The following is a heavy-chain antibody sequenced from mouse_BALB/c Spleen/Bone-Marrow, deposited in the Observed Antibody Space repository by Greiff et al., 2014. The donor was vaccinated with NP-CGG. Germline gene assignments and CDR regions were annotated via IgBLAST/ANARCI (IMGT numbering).Heavy chain of an antibody. V-gene: IGHV14-3*02. CDR1: GFNIKDTY. CDR3: VNYRYGCYIDY. D-gene: IGHD2-14*01. J-gene: IGHJ2*01. CDR2: IDPANGNT. Sequence: VQLQQPGAELVKPGASVKLSCTASGFNIKDTYMHWVKQRPEQGLDWIGRIDPANGNTKYDPKFQGKATITADTSSNTAYLQLSSLTSEDTAVDYCVNYRYGCYIDYWGQGTTLTVSS.